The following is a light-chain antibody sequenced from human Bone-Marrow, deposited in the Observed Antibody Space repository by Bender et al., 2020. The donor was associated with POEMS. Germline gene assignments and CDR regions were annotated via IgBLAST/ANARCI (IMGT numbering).Light chain of an antibody. CDR1: RNYNL. CDR2: INN. V-gene: IGLV1-44*01. Sequence: QSALTQPASVSGSPGQSITISCAGTRNYNLVSWYQQLPGTAPKLLIYINNQRPSGVPDRFSGSKSGTSASLAISGLQSEDEADYYCAAWEDSLNGWVFGGGTKLTVL. J-gene: IGLJ3*02. CDR3: AAWEDSLNGWV.